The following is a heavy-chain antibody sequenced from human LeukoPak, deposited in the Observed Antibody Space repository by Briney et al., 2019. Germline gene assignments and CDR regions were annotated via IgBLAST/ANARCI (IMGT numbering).Heavy chain of an antibody. CDR1: GYSFTCYW. CDR3: ARAGIAAAGLYFQH. CDR2: IYSGDSAT. V-gene: IGHV5-51*01. D-gene: IGHD6-13*01. Sequence: GAFLEICCEGSGYSFTCYWHGGLRQMAGKRVEGMGIIYSGDSATRYRTFFQGQVTISADKSSSTAYLQWSSLKAADTAMYYCARAGIAAAGLYFQHWGQGTLVTVSS. J-gene: IGHJ1*01.